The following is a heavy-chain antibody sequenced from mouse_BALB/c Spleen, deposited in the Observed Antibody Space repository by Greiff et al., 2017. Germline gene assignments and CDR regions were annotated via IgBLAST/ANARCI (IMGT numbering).Heavy chain of an antibody. D-gene: IGHD1-1*01. CDR3: ARAGFYYYGSSPRAMDY. Sequence: VKLMESGPDLVAPSQSLSITCTVSGFSLTSYGVHWVRQPPGKGLEWLVVIWSDGSTTYNSALNSRLSISKDNSKSQVFLKMNSLQTDDTAMYYCARAGFYYYGSSPRAMDYWGQGTSVTVSS. J-gene: IGHJ4*01. CDR1: GFSLTSYG. V-gene: IGHV2-6-2*01. CDR2: IWSDGST.